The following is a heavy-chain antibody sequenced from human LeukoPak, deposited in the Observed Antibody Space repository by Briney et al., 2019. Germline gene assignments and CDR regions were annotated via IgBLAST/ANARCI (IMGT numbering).Heavy chain of an antibody. D-gene: IGHD2-2*01. Sequence: GRSLRLSCAASGFTFSSYAMHWVRQAPCKGLEWVAVISYDGSNKHYADSVKGRFTISRDNAKNSLYLQMNSLRAEDTAVYYCARGLEVPAATGQMASDYYYMDVWGKGTTVTVSS. CDR2: ISYDGSNK. J-gene: IGHJ6*03. CDR3: ARGLEVPAATGQMASDYYYMDV. V-gene: IGHV3-30-3*01. CDR1: GFTFSSYA.